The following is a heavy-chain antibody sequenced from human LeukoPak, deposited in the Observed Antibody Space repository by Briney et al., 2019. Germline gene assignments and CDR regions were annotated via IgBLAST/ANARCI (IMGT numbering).Heavy chain of an antibody. V-gene: IGHV3-23*01. CDR3: AKDPYYYDSSGYSYDAFDI. CDR2: ISGSGGST. D-gene: IGHD3-22*01. CDR1: GFTFSSYA. Sequence: GGSLRLSCAASGFTFSSYAMSWVRQAPGKGLEWVSAISGSGGSTYYADSVKGRFTISRDNSKNTLYLQMNSLRAEDTAVYYCAKDPYYYDSSGYSYDAFDIWGHGTMVTVSS. J-gene: IGHJ3*02.